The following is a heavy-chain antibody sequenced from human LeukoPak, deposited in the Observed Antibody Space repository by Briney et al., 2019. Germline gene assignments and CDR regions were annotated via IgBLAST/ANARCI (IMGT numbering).Heavy chain of an antibody. CDR2: INPNSGGT. V-gene: IGHV1-2*06. Sequence: ASVKVSCKVSGYTFAGYYMHWVRQAPGQGLEWMGRINPNSGGTNYAQKFQGRVTMTRDTSISTAYMELSRLRSDDTAVYYCATEKFEGYDSSGPNYWGQGTLVTVSS. CDR3: ATEKFEGYDSSGPNY. J-gene: IGHJ4*02. CDR1: GYTFAGYY. D-gene: IGHD3-22*01.